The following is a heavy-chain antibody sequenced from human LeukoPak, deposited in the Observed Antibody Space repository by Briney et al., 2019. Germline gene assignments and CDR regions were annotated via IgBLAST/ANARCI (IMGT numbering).Heavy chain of an antibody. CDR3: AREGHITIFGVVITPFDY. J-gene: IGHJ4*02. CDR1: GYTFTSYA. D-gene: IGHD3-3*01. Sequence: GASVKVSCKASGYTFTSYAMNWVRQAPGQGLEWMGWINTNTGNPTYAQGFTGRFVFSLDTSVSTAYLQISSLKAEDTAVYYCAREGHITIFGVVITPFDYWGQGTLVTVSS. CDR2: INTNTGNP. V-gene: IGHV7-4-1*02.